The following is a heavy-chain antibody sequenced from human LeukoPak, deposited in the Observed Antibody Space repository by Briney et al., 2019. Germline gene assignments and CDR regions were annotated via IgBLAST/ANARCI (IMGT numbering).Heavy chain of an antibody. CDR1: GFTFSSYA. V-gene: IGHV3-23*01. CDR2: ISGGGGTT. Sequence: SGGSLRLSCAASGFTFSSYAVSWVRQAPGKGVEWVSGISGGGGTTFYADSVKGRFTISRDNSKNTLYLQMNSLRVEDTAVYYCANANSEYITVDYWGQGTLVTVSS. J-gene: IGHJ4*02. CDR3: ANANSEYITVDY. D-gene: IGHD5-18*01.